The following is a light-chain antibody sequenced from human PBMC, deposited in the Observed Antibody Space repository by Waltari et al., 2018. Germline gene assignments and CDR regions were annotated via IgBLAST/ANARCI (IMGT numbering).Light chain of an antibody. CDR2: TAS. Sequence: IQLTQSPSSPSASVGDRVTLTCRASQGISSYLTWYQQKPGKAPKLLIYTASTLQSGVPSRFSGSGSGTDFTLTISSLQPEDFATYYCQQCKSYPLTFGGGTKVEI. CDR1: QGISSY. CDR3: QQCKSYPLT. V-gene: IGKV1-9*01. J-gene: IGKJ4*01.